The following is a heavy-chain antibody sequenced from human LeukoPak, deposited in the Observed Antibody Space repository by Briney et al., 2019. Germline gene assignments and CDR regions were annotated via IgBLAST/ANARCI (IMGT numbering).Heavy chain of an antibody. CDR2: INHSGST. CDR3: AGAPRGLRYFDWRRFWWFDP. D-gene: IGHD3-9*01. Sequence: PSETLSLTCAVYGGSFSGYYWSWIRQPPGKGLEWIGEINHSGSTNYNPSLKSRVTISVDTSKNQFSLKLSSVTAADTAVYYCAGAPRGLRYFDWRRFWWFDPWGQGTLVTVSS. V-gene: IGHV4-34*01. CDR1: GGSFSGYY. J-gene: IGHJ5*02.